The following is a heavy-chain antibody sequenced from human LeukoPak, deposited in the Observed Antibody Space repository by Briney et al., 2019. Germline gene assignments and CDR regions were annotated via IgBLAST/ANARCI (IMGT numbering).Heavy chain of an antibody. CDR3: ARDRVGATPD. Sequence: GGSLRLSCAASGFTFSSYSMNWVRQAPGKGLEWVSSISSSSSYIYYADPVKGRFTISRDNAKNSLYLQMNSLRAEDTAVYYCARDRVGATPDWGQGTLVTVSS. CDR2: ISSSSSYI. J-gene: IGHJ4*02. V-gene: IGHV3-21*01. CDR1: GFTFSSYS. D-gene: IGHD1-26*01.